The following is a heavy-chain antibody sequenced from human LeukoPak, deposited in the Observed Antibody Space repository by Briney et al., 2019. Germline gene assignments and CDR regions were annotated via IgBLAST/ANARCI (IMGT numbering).Heavy chain of an antibody. D-gene: IGHD2-15*01. CDR2: ISGSGGST. V-gene: IGHV3-23*01. CDR3: AKGTGRRYCSGGSCLALNWFDP. CDR1: GFTFSSYA. Sequence: PGGPLRLSCAASGFTFSSYAMSWVRQAPGKGLEWVSAISGSGGSTYYADSVKGRFTISRDNSKNTLYLQMNSLRAEDTAVYYCAKGTGRRYCSGGSCLALNWFDPWGQGTLVTVSS. J-gene: IGHJ5*02.